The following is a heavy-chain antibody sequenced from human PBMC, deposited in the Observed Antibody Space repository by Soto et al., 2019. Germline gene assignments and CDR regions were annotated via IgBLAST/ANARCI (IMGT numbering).Heavy chain of an antibody. CDR2: IYYSGST. Sequence: SETLSLTCTVSGRSISSSCYYWGWIRHAPEKGLEWMGSIYYSGSTYYNPSLKSRVAISVDTSKNHFSLKLSSVTAADTAVYYCARQGYDFWSGYDYVVDYYYYKDVWGKGTTVTVSS. J-gene: IGHJ6*03. V-gene: IGHV4-39*01. CDR3: ARQGYDFWSGYDYVVDYYYYKDV. CDR1: GRSISSSCYY. D-gene: IGHD3-3*01.